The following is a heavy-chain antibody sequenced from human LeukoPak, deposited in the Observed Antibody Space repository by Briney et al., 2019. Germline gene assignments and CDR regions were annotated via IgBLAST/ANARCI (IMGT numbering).Heavy chain of an antibody. CDR3: ARVAARYYDY. V-gene: IGHV3-74*01. CDR2: ISSDGKST. J-gene: IGHJ4*02. CDR1: GVTFSSDW. Sequence: TVGSLRLSCAASGVTFSSDWMHWVGQAPGQGLVWVSSISSDGKSTTYADSVRGRFTISRDTAKNTLYLQMNSLRAEDTAVYYCARVAARYYDYWGQGTLVTVSS. D-gene: IGHD6-6*01.